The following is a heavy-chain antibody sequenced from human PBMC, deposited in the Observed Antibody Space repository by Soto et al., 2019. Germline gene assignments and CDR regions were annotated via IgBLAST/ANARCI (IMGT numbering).Heavy chain of an antibody. CDR2: IYSGGST. V-gene: IGHV3-66*01. J-gene: IGHJ4*02. Sequence: GGSLRLSCAASGFTVSSNYMSWVRQAPGKGLEWVSVIYSGGSTYYADSVKGRFTISRDNSKNTLYLQMNSLRAEDTAVYYCASALGPLAFDYWGQGTLVTVSS. D-gene: IGHD2-15*01. CDR3: ASALGPLAFDY. CDR1: GFTVSSNY.